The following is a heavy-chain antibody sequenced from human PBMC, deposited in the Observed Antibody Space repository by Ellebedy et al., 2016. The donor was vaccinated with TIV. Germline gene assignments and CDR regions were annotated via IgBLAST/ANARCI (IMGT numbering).Heavy chain of an antibody. CDR3: AHIPMTGDDAFDF. V-gene: IGHV2-5*02. D-gene: IGHD7-27*01. Sequence: SGPTLAKPTQTLTLTCTFSGFPLSSRGDSVGWIRQPPGKALEWLALIYWDDDKRYSPSLKNRLTITKDTSKNQVVLTMSNLDPVDTATYFCAHIPMTGDDAFDFWGQGTMVTVSS. CDR2: IYWDDDK. CDR1: GFPLSSRGDS. J-gene: IGHJ3*01.